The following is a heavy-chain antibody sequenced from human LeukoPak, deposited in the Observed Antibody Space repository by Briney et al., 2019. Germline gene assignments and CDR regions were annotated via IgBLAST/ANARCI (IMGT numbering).Heavy chain of an antibody. J-gene: IGHJ4*02. CDR3: AKDRRTMIVVVTTDY. D-gene: IGHD3-22*01. Sequence: QSGGSLRLSCAASGFTFNTYAMSWVRQTPGKGLECVSGITGSGDRTYYADSVRGRFTISRDNSKNTLYLQMNSLRAEDTAVYYCAKDRRTMIVVVTTDYWGQGTLVTVSS. V-gene: IGHV3-23*01. CDR1: GFTFNTYA. CDR2: ITGSGDRT.